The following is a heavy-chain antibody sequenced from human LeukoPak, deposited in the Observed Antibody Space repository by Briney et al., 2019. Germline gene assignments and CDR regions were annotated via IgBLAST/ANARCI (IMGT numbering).Heavy chain of an antibody. V-gene: IGHV4-61*02. CDR3: ARRVAAAGRDWFDP. CDR2: IYTSGST. CDR1: GGSISSGSYY. Sequence: SQTLSLTCTVSGGSISSGSYYWSWIRQPAGKGLEWIGRIYTSGSTNYNPSLKSRVTISVYTSKNQFSLKLSSVTAADTAVYYCARRVAAAGRDWFDPWGQGTLVTVSS. J-gene: IGHJ5*02. D-gene: IGHD6-13*01.